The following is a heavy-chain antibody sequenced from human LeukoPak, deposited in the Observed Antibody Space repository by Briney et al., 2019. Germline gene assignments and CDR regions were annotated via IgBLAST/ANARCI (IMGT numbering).Heavy chain of an antibody. CDR1: GYTFTSYD. CDR2: MNPNSGNT. CDR3: ASQIGYCSSTSCYTFDY. J-gene: IGHJ4*02. V-gene: IGHV1-8*03. Sequence: ASVKVSCKASGYTFTSYDINWVRQATGRGLEWMGWMNPNSGNTGYAQKFQGRVTITRNTSISTAYMELSSLRSEDTAVYYCASQIGYCSSTSCYTFDYWGQGTLVTVSS. D-gene: IGHD2-2*02.